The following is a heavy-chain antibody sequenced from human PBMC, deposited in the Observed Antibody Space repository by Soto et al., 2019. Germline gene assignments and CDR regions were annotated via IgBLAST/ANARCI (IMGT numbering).Heavy chain of an antibody. D-gene: IGHD3-22*01. V-gene: IGHV5-51*01. CDR3: ARTMNTSIIVEAVDI. Sequence: GESLKISCKASGYSFTKYWIGWVRQMPGKGLEWMGLIYPTDSDTTYSPSFQGQVTISVDKSISTAYLQWSSLKASDTAMYYCARTMNTSIIVEAVDIWGQGTMVTV. CDR1: GYSFTKYW. CDR2: IYPTDSDT. J-gene: IGHJ3*02.